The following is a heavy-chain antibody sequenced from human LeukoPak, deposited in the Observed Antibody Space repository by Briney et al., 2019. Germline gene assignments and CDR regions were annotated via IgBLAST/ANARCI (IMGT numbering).Heavy chain of an antibody. Sequence: ENLSLTCAVYGGSFSGYYWSWIRQPPGKGLEWIGEINHSGSTNYNPSLKSRVTISVDTSKNQFSLKLSSVTAADTAVYYCARGHYWGQGTLVTVSS. CDR1: GGSFSGYY. J-gene: IGHJ4*02. CDR2: INHSGST. CDR3: ARGHY. V-gene: IGHV4-34*01.